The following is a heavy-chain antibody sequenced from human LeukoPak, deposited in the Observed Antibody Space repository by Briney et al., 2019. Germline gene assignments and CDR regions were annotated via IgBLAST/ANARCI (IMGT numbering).Heavy chain of an antibody. J-gene: IGHJ5*02. CDR3: ARGLLNVVVVPAAKPDPGWFDP. CDR1: GYSFTSYW. D-gene: IGHD2-2*01. CDR2: IYPGDSDT. Sequence: GESLKISCKGSGYSFTSYWIGWVRQMPGEGLEWMGIIYPGDSDTRYSPSFQDQVTISADKSISTAYLQWSSLKASDTAMYYCARGLLNVVVVPAAKPDPGWFDPWGQGTLVTVSS. V-gene: IGHV5-51*01.